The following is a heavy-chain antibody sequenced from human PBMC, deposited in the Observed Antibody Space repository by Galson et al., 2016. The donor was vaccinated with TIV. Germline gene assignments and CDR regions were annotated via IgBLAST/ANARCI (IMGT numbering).Heavy chain of an antibody. CDR3: ARERRHCGNECYLRYYFGMDV. J-gene: IGHJ6*02. D-gene: IGHD2-21*01. CDR1: GLSVSDNY. Sequence: SLRLSCAASGLSVSDNYMTWVRQAPGKGLEWVALIDSDGSTIHADSVKGRFTVSRDNSQNTLYLQMNTLIPEDTAVYYCARERRHCGNECYLRYYFGMDVWGQGTTVTVSS. CDR2: IDSDGST. V-gene: IGHV3-66*02.